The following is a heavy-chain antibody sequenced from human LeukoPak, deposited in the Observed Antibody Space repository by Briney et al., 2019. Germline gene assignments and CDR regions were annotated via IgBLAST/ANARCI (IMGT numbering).Heavy chain of an antibody. CDR1: GCTFTGYY. CDR2: INPKSGGT. D-gene: IGHD3-9*01. J-gene: IGHJ3*01. CDR3: ASPFDFNV. V-gene: IGHV1-2*02. Sequence: GASVKVSCKASGCTFTGYYMHWVRQAPGQGLEWMGWINPKSGGTSYAKNFQGRVTMTSDTSINTAYMELSRLRSDDTAAYYCASPFDFNVWGQGTMVTVSS.